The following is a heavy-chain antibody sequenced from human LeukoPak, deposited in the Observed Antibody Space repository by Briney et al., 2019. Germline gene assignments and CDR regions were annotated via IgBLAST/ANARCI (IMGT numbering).Heavy chain of an antibody. CDR3: ATDPVGYCNTNGCYSVDY. CDR1: GGTFSSYA. V-gene: IGHV1-69*13. J-gene: IGHJ4*02. CDR2: IIPIFGTA. D-gene: IGHD2-15*01. Sequence: SVKVSCKASGGTFSSYAISWVRQAPGQGLEWMGGIIPIFGTANYAQKFQGRVTITADESTSTAYMELSSLRSDDTAVFYCATDPVGYCNTNGCYSVDYWGQGTLVIVSS.